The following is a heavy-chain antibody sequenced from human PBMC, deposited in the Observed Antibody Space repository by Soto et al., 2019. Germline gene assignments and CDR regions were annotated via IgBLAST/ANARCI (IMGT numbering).Heavy chain of an antibody. CDR2: ISSSGSNK. CDR3: ARDSLSSGYSSAMVDY. CDR1: GFTFDNYE. Sequence: GGSLRLSCAASGFTFDNYEMTWVRQAPGKGLEWLSYISSSGSNKYYADSVKGRFTISRDNSKNTLYLQMNSLRAEDTAVYYCARDSLSSGYSSAMVDYWGQGTLVTVSS. V-gene: IGHV3-48*03. J-gene: IGHJ4*02. D-gene: IGHD6-19*01.